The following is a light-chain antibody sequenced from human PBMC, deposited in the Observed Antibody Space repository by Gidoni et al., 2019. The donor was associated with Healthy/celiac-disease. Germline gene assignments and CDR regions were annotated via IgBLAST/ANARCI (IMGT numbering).Light chain of an antibody. CDR2: GAS. CDR3: QQYNNWPRT. Sequence: EIVMTQSPATLSVSPGERATRSRRASQSVSSNLAWYQQKPGQAPRLLIYGASTRATGIPARFSGSGSGTEFTLTISSLQSEDFAVYYCQQYNNWPRTFGQGTKVEIK. CDR1: QSVSSN. J-gene: IGKJ1*01. V-gene: IGKV3-15*01.